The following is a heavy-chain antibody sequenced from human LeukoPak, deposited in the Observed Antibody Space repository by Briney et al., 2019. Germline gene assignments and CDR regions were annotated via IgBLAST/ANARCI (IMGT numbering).Heavy chain of an antibody. CDR3: ARDYYDSSGYFRLSGWFDP. D-gene: IGHD3-22*01. CDR2: IYHSGST. Sequence: SETLSLTCTVSGGSISSSSYYWGWIRQPPGKGLEWIGSIYHSGSTYYNPSLKSRVTISVDTSKNQFSLKLSSVTAADTAVYYCARDYYDSSGYFRLSGWFDPWGQGTLVTVSS. V-gene: IGHV4-39*07. CDR1: GGSISSSSYY. J-gene: IGHJ5*02.